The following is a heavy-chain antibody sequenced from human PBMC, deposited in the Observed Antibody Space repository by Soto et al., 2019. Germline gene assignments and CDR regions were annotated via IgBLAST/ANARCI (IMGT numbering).Heavy chain of an antibody. CDR3: ARDYHDTRGRAFDI. D-gene: IGHD3-22*01. V-gene: IGHV1-24*01. CDR1: GHTLTEFS. Sequence: ASVKVSCKISGHTLTEFSIHWVRQAPGKGLEWMGGFDPEGGEAIYAQKWHGRVTVTEDTVTDTAYMELRSLRSDDTAVYYCARDYHDTRGRAFDIWGQGTRVTVSS. CDR2: FDPEGGEA. J-gene: IGHJ3*02.